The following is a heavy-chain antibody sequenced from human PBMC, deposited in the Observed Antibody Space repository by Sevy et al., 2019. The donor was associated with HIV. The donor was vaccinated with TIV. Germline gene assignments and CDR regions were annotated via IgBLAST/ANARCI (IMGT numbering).Heavy chain of an antibody. CDR3: ARAACTKPHDY. CDR1: GFTFNKYS. Sequence: GGSLRLSCAASGFTFNKYSMSWVRQPPGKGLEWVATLSFGCGEINYADSVKGRFTISRDNSKNSFYLQMNNLRAEDTALYYCARAACTKPHDYWGQGTLVTVSS. CDR2: LSFGCGEI. J-gene: IGHJ4*02. D-gene: IGHD2-8*01. V-gene: IGHV3-23*01.